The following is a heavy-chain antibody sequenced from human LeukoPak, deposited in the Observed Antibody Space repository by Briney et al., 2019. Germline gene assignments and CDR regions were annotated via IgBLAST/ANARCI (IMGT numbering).Heavy chain of an antibody. CDR1: GFTFSNYA. CDR2: ISETGGTI. CDR3: AREMTIITCSFDS. Sequence: PGGSLRLSCAPSGFTFSNYAMSWVRQAPGKGLEWVSAISETGGTIHYADSVRGRFIISRDNSKNTLYLQMNSLRAEDTAVYYCAREMTIITCSFDSWGQGTLVTVSS. V-gene: IGHV3-23*01. D-gene: IGHD5-24*01. J-gene: IGHJ4*02.